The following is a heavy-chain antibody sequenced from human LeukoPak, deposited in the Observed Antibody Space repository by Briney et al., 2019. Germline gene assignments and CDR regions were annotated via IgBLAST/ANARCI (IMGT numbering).Heavy chain of an antibody. CDR2: IKQDGSEK. CDR1: GFTFRDYW. Sequence: GGSLRLSCAASGFTFRDYWMTWVRQPPGTGLEWVAYIKQDGSEKYYVDSVKGRFTISRDNPTNSLYLQMNSLRAEDTAVYYCARGHYGLEVWGKGTTVTVSS. CDR3: ARGHYGLEV. V-gene: IGHV3-7*03. J-gene: IGHJ6*04.